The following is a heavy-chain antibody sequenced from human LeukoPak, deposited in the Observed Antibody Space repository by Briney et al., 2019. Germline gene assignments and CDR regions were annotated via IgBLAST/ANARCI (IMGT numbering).Heavy chain of an antibody. D-gene: IGHD2-2*01. CDR3: ARGGSPNAFDI. CDR2: IITIFGTA. V-gene: IGHV1-69*13. Sequence: SVKLSCKASRGTFSSDAISWVRQAPGQGLEWMGGIITIFGTANYAQKFQGRVTITADESTSTAYMELSRLRSEDTAVYYCARGGSPNAFDIWGQGTMVTVSS. J-gene: IGHJ3*02. CDR1: RGTFSSDA.